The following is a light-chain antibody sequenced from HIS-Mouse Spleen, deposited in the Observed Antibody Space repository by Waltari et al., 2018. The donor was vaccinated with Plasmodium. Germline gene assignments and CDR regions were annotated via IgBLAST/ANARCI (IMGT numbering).Light chain of an antibody. CDR3: QQYNNWSFT. CDR1: QSVSSN. CDR2: GAS. J-gene: IGKJ3*01. Sequence: EIVMTQSPATLSVSPGERATLSCRASQSVSSNLAWYQQKPGQGPRILIYGASTRATGIPARFSGSGSGTEFILTISSLQSEDFAVYYCQQYNNWSFTFGPGTKVDIK. V-gene: IGKV3-15*01.